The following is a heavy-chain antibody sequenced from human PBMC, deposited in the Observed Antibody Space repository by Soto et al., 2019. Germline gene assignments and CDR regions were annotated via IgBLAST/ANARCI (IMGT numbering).Heavy chain of an antibody. CDR3: ANMAYIYYYMDV. D-gene: IGHD3-10*01. CDR1: GGSISSDY. CDR2: VYYSGST. Sequence: PSETLSLTCTVSGGSISSDYWTWIRQPPGKGLEWIGYVYYSGSTKYNPSLKSRVTMSVDTSKSQFSLKLSSVTAADTAVYHCANMAYIYYYMDVWGKGTTVTVSS. J-gene: IGHJ6*03. V-gene: IGHV4-59*08.